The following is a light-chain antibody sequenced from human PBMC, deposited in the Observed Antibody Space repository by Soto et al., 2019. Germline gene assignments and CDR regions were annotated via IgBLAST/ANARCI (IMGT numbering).Light chain of an antibody. CDR3: QQYYSYPIT. V-gene: IGKV1-8*01. CDR2: AAS. J-gene: IGKJ5*01. Sequence: AIRMTQSPSSLSASTGDRVTITCRASQGISSYLAWYQQKPGKAPKLLIYAASTLQSGVPSRFSGSGSGTDFTLTISCLQSEDFATDYCQQYYSYPITFGHGTRLEIK. CDR1: QGISSY.